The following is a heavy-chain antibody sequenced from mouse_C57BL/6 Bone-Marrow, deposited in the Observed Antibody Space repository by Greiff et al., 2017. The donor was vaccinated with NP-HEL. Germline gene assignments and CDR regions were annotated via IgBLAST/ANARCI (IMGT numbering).Heavy chain of an antibody. Sequence: QVHVKQPGAELVKPGASVKLSCKASGYTFTSYWMPWVKQRPGQGLEWIGMIHPNSGSTNYNEKLKSKATLPVDKSSSKAYMQLSSLTSEDSAVYYCARSDYYGSRGYFDYWGQGTTLTVSS. D-gene: IGHD1-1*01. CDR2: IHPNSGST. CDR1: GYTFTSYW. V-gene: IGHV1-64*01. J-gene: IGHJ2*01. CDR3: ARSDYYGSRGYFDY.